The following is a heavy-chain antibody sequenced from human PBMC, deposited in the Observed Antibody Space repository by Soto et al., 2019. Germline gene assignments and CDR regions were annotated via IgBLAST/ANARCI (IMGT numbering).Heavy chain of an antibody. V-gene: IGHV3-72*01. Sequence: PGGSLRLSCAASGVTFSDHDMDWVLQAPGKWLEWVGRIRNKAKSYTTDYAASVKGRFTISRDDSKNSLYLQMNSLKTEDTALYYCVGYSYGRIDYWGQGT. D-gene: IGHD5-18*01. CDR2: IRNKAKSYTT. CDR3: VGYSYGRIDY. CDR1: GVTFSDHD. J-gene: IGHJ4*02.